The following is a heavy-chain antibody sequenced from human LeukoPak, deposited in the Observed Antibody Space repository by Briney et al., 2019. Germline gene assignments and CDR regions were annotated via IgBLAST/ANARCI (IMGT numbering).Heavy chain of an antibody. CDR1: GGTFSSYA. CDR3: ARLSYYDSSGYGY. Sequence: RASVKVSCKAFGGTFSSYAISWVRQAPGQGLEWMGWISAYNGNTNYAQKLQGRVTMTTDTSTSTAYMELRSLRSDDTAVYYCARLSYYDSSGYGYWGQGTLVTVSS. D-gene: IGHD3-22*01. V-gene: IGHV1-18*01. CDR2: ISAYNGNT. J-gene: IGHJ4*02.